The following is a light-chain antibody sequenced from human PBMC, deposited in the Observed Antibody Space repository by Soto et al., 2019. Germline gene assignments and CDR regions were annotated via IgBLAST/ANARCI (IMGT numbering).Light chain of an antibody. CDR3: QQRGNWPLT. CDR1: QSVDNF. V-gene: IGKV3-11*01. CDR2: DAS. J-gene: IGKJ4*01. Sequence: EIVLTQSPATLSLSPGERATLSCRASQSVDNFLAWYQQKPGQAPRLLIYDASNRATGIPARFSGSGSGTDFTLTISSLEPEDFAVYYCQQRGNWPLTFGGGTKVEIK.